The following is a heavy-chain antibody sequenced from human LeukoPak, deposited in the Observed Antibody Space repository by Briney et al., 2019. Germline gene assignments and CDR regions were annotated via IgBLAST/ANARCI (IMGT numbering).Heavy chain of an antibody. D-gene: IGHD6-6*01. V-gene: IGHV3-66*01. Sequence: GGTLRLSCAASGFTFNYYRMNWVRQAPGKGLEWVSVIYSEGSTYYADSVKGRFTISRDTSKNMVYLQMNSLRAEDTAVYFCTSSAWDYWGQGTLVTVSS. CDR2: IYSEGST. CDR3: TSSAWDY. CDR1: GFTFNYYR. J-gene: IGHJ4*02.